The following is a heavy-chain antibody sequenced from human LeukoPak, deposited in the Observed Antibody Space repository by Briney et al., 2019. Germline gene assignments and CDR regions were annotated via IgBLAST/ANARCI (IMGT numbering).Heavy chain of an antibody. D-gene: IGHD3-10*01. CDR3: AREGDYYGSEL. Sequence: SETLSLTCTVSGGSISSYYWSWIRQPPGKGLEWIGYIYYSGSTNYNPSLKSRVTISVDTSKNQFSLKLSSVTAADTAVYYCAREGDYYGSELWGQGTMVTVSS. V-gene: IGHV4-59*01. J-gene: IGHJ3*01. CDR1: GGSISSYY. CDR2: IYYSGST.